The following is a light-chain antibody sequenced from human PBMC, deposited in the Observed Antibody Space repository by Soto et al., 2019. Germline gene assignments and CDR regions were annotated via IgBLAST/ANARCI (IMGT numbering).Light chain of an antibody. CDR2: EVS. V-gene: IGLV2-8*01. CDR3: TSYVGSNTWV. CDR1: SSDVGAYKY. J-gene: IGLJ2*01. Sequence: QSALTQPPSASGSPGQSVTLSCPGTSSDVGAYKYVSWYQQYPGKAPKLMIYEVSKRPSGVPDRFSGSKSGNTASLTVSGLQAEDEADYYCTSYVGSNTWVFGGGTKLTVL.